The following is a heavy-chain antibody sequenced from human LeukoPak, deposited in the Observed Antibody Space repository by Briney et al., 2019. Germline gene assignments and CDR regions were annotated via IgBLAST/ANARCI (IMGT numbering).Heavy chain of an antibody. CDR3: ASYSSGWSCFTE. Sequence: SETLSLTCTVSGGSISSYYWSWIRQPPGKGLEWIGEINHSGSTNYNPSLKSRVTISVDTSKNQFSLKLSSVTAADTAVYYCASYSSGWSCFTEWGQGTLVTVSS. J-gene: IGHJ4*02. V-gene: IGHV4-34*01. D-gene: IGHD6-19*01. CDR2: INHSGST. CDR1: GGSISSYY.